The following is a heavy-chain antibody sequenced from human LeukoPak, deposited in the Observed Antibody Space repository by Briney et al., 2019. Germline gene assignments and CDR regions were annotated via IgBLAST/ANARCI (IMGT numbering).Heavy chain of an antibody. D-gene: IGHD2-2*01. CDR1: GYTFTGYY. J-gene: IGHJ5*02. Sequence: ASVEVSCKASGYTFTGYYMHWVRQAPGQGLEWMGWINPNSGGTNYAQKFQGRVTMTRDTSISTAYMELSRLGSDDTAVYYCARGIVPAAISPGVWFDPWGQGTLVTVSS. V-gene: IGHV1-2*02. CDR3: ARGIVPAAISPGVWFDP. CDR2: INPNSGGT.